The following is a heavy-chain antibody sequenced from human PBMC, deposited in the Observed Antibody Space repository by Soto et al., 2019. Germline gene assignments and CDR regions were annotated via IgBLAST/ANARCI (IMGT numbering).Heavy chain of an antibody. CDR1: GGTLSDHG. V-gene: IGHV1-69*06. J-gene: IGHJ3*02. CDR3: ARGVYGSGNYYTVPSAFDI. D-gene: IGHD3-10*01. CDR2: TIPVFNTA. Sequence: QVQLEQSGAEVKKPGSSVKVSCKASGGTLSDHGVAWLRQAPGQGLEWMGGTIPVFNTAKYAQKFQGRVTGTADKFTNIAYMELSSLRSEDTAFYFCARGVYGSGNYYTVPSAFDIWGQGTMVIVSS.